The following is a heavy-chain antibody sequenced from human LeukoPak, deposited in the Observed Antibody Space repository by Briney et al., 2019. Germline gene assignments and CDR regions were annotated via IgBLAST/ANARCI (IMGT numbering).Heavy chain of an antibody. V-gene: IGHV4-59*08. Sequence: SETLSLTCTVSGGSISSYYWGWIRQPPGKGLERIGYIYYSGSTNYNPSLKSRVTISVDTSKNQFSLKLSSVTAADTAVYYCARQELYCSSTSCYGSAFDYWGQGTLVTVSS. D-gene: IGHD2-2*01. CDR2: IYYSGST. J-gene: IGHJ4*02. CDR3: ARQELYCSSTSCYGSAFDY. CDR1: GGSISSYY.